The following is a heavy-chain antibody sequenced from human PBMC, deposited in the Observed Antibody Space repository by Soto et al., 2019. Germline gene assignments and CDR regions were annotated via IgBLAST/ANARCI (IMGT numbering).Heavy chain of an antibody. D-gene: IGHD6-6*01. J-gene: IGHJ6*03. CDR2: IYYSGST. Sequence: QVQLQESGPGLVKPSETLSLTCTVSGGSISSYYWSWIRQPPGKGLEWIGYIYYSGSTNYNPSLKSRVTISVDTSKNQFSLKLSSVTAADTAVYYCARTSSSSNYYYYYYYMDVWGKGTTVTVSS. CDR3: ARTSSSSNYYYYYYYMDV. V-gene: IGHV4-59*01. CDR1: GGSISSYY.